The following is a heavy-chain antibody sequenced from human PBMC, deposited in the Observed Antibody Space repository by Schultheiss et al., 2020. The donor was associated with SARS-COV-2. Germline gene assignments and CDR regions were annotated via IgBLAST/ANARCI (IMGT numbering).Heavy chain of an antibody. CDR3: ARDRGYYGSGSYYGMDV. D-gene: IGHD3-10*01. V-gene: IGHV3-71*01. CDR2: IRSKAYGGTT. Sequence: GGSLRLSCAASGFTVSSNYMSWFRQAPGKGLEWVGFIRSKAYGGTTEYAASVKGRFTISRDDSKSIAYLQMNSLKTEDTAVYYCARDRGYYGSGSYYGMDVWGQGTTVTVSS. J-gene: IGHJ6*02. CDR1: GFTVSSNY.